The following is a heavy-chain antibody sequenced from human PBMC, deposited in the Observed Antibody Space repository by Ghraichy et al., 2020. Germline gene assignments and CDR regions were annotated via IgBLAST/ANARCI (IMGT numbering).Heavy chain of an antibody. CDR3: ARIMRRAAMEQHYYCSYYAMDV. V-gene: IGHV2-70*01. D-gene: IGHD1/OR15-1a*01. J-gene: IGHJ6*02. Sequence: SGPTLVTPTQTLTLTCTFSGFSLRTSGMCVSWIRQPPGKALEWLALIGWDDDKNYSTSLKTRLTISKDTSKNQVVLTMTNVDPMDTATYYCARIMRRAAMEQHYYCSYYAMDVWRQG. CDR2: IGWDDDK. CDR1: GFSLRTSGMC.